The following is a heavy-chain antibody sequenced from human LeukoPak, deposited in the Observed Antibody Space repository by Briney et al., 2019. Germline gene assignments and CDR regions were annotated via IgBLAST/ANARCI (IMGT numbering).Heavy chain of an antibody. CDR2: MNSDGSSI. CDR1: RFTFSSYW. CDR3: ARVLGSGHAFDI. J-gene: IGHJ3*02. Sequence: PGGSLRLSCAVSRFTFSSYWMHWVRQAPGKGLVWVSRMNSDGSSIKYADSVKGRFTISRDNAKNTLYLQMNSLRAEDTAVYYCARVLGSGHAFDIWGQGTMVTVSS. D-gene: IGHD2-15*01. V-gene: IGHV3-74*03.